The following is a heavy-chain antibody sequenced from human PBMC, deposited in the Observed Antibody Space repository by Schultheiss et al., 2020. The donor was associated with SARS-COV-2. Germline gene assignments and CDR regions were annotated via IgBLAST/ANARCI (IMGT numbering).Heavy chain of an antibody. CDR3: ARDRGGASGVLGAPGY. D-gene: IGHD1-26*01. CDR2: ISSSCSTI. Sequence: GGSLRLSCAASGFTFSSYSMNWVRQAPGKGLEWVSYISSSCSTIYYADSVKGRFTISRDNAKNSLYLQMNSLRAEDTAVYYCARDRGGASGVLGAPGYWGQGTLVTVSS. V-gene: IGHV3-48*01. J-gene: IGHJ4*02. CDR1: GFTFSSYS.